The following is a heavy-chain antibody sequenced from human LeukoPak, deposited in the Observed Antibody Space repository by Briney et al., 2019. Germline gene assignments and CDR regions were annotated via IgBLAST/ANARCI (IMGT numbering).Heavy chain of an antibody. Sequence: SETLSLTCAVSGDSISSSHWWSWVRQPPGKGLEWIGEVYHTGATNYNPSLKSRITISVDKSKNQSSLKLISVTAADTAVYYCTRGGTDALSYWGQGTLATVSS. D-gene: IGHD3-16*01. CDR2: VYHTGAT. CDR3: TRGGTDALSY. J-gene: IGHJ4*02. V-gene: IGHV4-4*02. CDR1: GDSISSSHW.